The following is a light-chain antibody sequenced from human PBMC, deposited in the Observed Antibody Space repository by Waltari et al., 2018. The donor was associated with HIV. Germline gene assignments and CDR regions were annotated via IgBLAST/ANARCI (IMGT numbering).Light chain of an antibody. Sequence: QSVLTPPPSVSGAPGQRVTISCTGSSSNIGDGYDVHWFQQPPGTAPKLLIYGNTNRPSGVPDRFSGSKSGTSASLAITGLQAEDEADYYCQSYDSGLTAYVFGTGTKVTVL. V-gene: IGLV1-40*01. CDR3: QSYDSGLTAYV. CDR1: SSNIGDGYD. J-gene: IGLJ1*01. CDR2: GNT.